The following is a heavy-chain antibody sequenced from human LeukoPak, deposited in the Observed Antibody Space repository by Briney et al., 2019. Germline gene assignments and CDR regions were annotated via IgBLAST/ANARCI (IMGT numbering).Heavy chain of an antibody. D-gene: IGHD3-10*01. CDR2: ISGSGGST. CDR1: GFTFSSYA. Sequence: GGSLRLSCAASGFTFSSYAMSWVRQAPGKGLEWVSAISGSGGSTYYADSVKGRFTISRDNSKNTLYLQMNSLRAEDTAVYYCAKDAPMVRGVKNYYYYYYMDVWGKGTTVTVSS. J-gene: IGHJ6*03. V-gene: IGHV3-23*01. CDR3: AKDAPMVRGVKNYYYYYYMDV.